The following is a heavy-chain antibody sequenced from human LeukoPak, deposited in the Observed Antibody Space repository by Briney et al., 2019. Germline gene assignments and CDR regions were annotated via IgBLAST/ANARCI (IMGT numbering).Heavy chain of an antibody. CDR2: IYYSGST. Sequence: SETLSLTCTVSGGSITSSYYYWGWIRQPPGTGLEWIGSIYYSGSTYYNPSLKSRVTISVDTSKNQFSLKLSSVTAADTAVYYCARGSDRYCSGTSCPNWYDPWGQGTLVTVSS. D-gene: IGHD2-2*01. V-gene: IGHV4-39*07. J-gene: IGHJ5*02. CDR3: ARGSDRYCSGTSCPNWYDP. CDR1: GGSITSSYYY.